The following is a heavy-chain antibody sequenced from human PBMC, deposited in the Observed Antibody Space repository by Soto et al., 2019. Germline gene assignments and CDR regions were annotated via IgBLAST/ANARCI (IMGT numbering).Heavy chain of an antibody. Sequence: GGSLRLSCAASGFTFSSYSMNWVRQAPGKGLEWVPSISSSSSYIYYADSVKGRFTISRDNAKNSLYLQMNSLRAEDTAVYYCARVKEAGKDYYYYMDVWGKGTTVTVSS. D-gene: IGHD6-19*01. CDR2: ISSSSSYI. J-gene: IGHJ6*03. V-gene: IGHV3-21*01. CDR3: ARVKEAGKDYYYYMDV. CDR1: GFTFSSYS.